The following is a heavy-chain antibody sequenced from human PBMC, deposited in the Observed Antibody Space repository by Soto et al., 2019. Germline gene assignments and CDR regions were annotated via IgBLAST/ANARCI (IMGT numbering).Heavy chain of an antibody. Sequence: SGPTLVNPTQTLTLTCTFSGFSLSTSGVGVGWIRQPPGKALEWLALIYWNDDKRYSPSLKSRLTITKDTSKNQVVLTMTNMDPVDTATYYCAQGVYDSSGYYLDFDYWGQGTLVTVSS. CDR3: AQGVYDSSGYYLDFDY. CDR2: IYWNDDK. CDR1: GFSLSTSGVG. J-gene: IGHJ4*02. D-gene: IGHD3-22*01. V-gene: IGHV2-5*01.